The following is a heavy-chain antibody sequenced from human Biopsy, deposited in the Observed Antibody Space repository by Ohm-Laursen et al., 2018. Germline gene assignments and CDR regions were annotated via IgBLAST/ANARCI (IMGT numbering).Heavy chain of an antibody. J-gene: IGHJ5*02. V-gene: IGHV4-59*07. D-gene: IGHD3-3*01. CDR3: ARTPRDSFWSGSYKRGLWFDP. CDR2: VYNGGIT. Sequence: SDTLSLTCTVSGGSFTGHYWTWIRQPPGKGLEWIGHVYNGGITNYNPSLKSRVTISKDTSKNQFSLQLSSVTAADTAVYYCARTPRDSFWSGSYKRGLWFDPWGQGTLVTVSS. CDR1: GGSFTGHY.